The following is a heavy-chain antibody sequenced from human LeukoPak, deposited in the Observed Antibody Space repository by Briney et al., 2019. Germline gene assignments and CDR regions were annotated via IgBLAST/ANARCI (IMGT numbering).Heavy chain of an antibody. CDR3: ARDVYYYDSSGYYPDY. Sequence: NASETLSLTCTVSGGSISSYYWSWIQQPAGKGLEWIGRIYTSGSTNYNPSLKSRVTMSVDTSKNQFSLKLSSVTAADTAVYYCARDVYYYDSSGYYPDYWGQGTLVTVSS. J-gene: IGHJ4*02. CDR1: GGSISSYY. D-gene: IGHD3-22*01. CDR2: IYTSGST. V-gene: IGHV4-4*07.